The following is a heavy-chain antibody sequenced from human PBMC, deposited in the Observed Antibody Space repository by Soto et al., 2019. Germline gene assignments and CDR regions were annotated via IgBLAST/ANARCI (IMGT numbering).Heavy chain of an antibody. CDR1: GGSISSSSYY. CDR3: AEQQLANDY. Sequence: QLQLQESGPGLVKPSETLSLTCTVSGGSISSSSYYWGWIRKPPGKGLEWIGSIYYSGSTYYNPSLKSRVTISVDTSKNQFSLKLSSVTAADTAVYYCAEQQLANDYWGQGTLVTVSS. V-gene: IGHV4-39*01. D-gene: IGHD6-13*01. J-gene: IGHJ4*02. CDR2: IYYSGST.